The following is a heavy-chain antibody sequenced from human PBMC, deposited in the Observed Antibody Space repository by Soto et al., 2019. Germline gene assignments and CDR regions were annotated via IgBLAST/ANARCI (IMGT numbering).Heavy chain of an antibody. V-gene: IGHV1-69*06. Sequence: SVKVSCKASGGTFNNYVINWVRQAPGQGLEWMAGIIPIFGTPNYAQKFQGRVTITADKSTSTAYMELNSLRSEDTAVYYCAGRCDGTNCLAHFDYWGQGTLVTVSS. CDR1: GGTFNNYV. CDR3: AGRCDGTNCLAHFDY. J-gene: IGHJ4*02. CDR2: IIPIFGTP. D-gene: IGHD2-2*01.